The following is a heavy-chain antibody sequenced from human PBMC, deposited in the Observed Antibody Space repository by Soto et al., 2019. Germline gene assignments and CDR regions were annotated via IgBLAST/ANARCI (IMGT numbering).Heavy chain of an antibody. J-gene: IGHJ5*02. CDR2: ISSNSAYI. Sequence: EVQLVESGGGRVKPGGSLRLSCAASGFTFRSFTMNWVRQAPGKGLEWVSTISSNSAYIYYTDALRGRFTISRDNAKNSLHLQMNSLRAEDTAVYYCTRDASRDSSARGWFDPWGPGTLVTVSS. V-gene: IGHV3-21*02. CDR3: TRDASRDSSARGWFDP. D-gene: IGHD6-13*01. CDR1: GFTFRSFT.